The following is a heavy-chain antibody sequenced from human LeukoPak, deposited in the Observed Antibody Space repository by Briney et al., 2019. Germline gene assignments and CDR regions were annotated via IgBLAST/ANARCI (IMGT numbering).Heavy chain of an antibody. D-gene: IGHD3-10*01. V-gene: IGHV3-30*18. CDR2: ISYDGSVK. CDR1: GLIFSDYG. Sequence: GGSLRLSCAASGLIFSDYGMHWLRQAPGKGLEWVAVISYDGSVKYYADSVKGRFTISRDRSQNTLYLQMNSLRVEDTAVFYCAKEVMFRGAPYGTVDYWGQGTLVTVSS. J-gene: IGHJ4*02. CDR3: AKEVMFRGAPYGTVDY.